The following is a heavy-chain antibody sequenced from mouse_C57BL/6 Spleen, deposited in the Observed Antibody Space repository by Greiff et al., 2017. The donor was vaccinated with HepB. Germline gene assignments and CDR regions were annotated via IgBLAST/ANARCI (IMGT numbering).Heavy chain of an antibody. CDR3: ARGGSSYGYYAMDY. D-gene: IGHD1-1*01. J-gene: IGHJ4*01. Sequence: EVQLVESGGGLVKPGGSLKLSCAASGFTFSDYGMHWVRQAPEKGLEWVAYISSGSSTIYYADTVKGRFTISRDNAKNTLFLQMTSLRSEDTAMYYCARGGSSYGYYAMDYWGQGTSVTVSS. V-gene: IGHV5-17*01. CDR1: GFTFSDYG. CDR2: ISSGSSTI.